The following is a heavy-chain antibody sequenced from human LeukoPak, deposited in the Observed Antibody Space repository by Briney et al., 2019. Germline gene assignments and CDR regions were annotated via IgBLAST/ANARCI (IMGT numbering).Heavy chain of an antibody. D-gene: IGHD5-12*01. V-gene: IGHV3-74*03. CDR1: GFTFSNYW. CDR3: AREGGYSGPYYFDY. CDR2: INPDESNT. Sequence: PGGSLRLSCAASGFTFSNYWMHWVRHAPGKGLVWGSGINPDESNTKYADSVKGRFTISRDNAKNSLYLQMNSLRAEDTAVYYCAREGGYSGPYYFDYWGQGTLVTVSS. J-gene: IGHJ4*02.